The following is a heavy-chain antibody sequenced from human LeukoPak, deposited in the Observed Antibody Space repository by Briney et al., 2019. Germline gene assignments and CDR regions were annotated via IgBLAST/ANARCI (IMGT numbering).Heavy chain of an antibody. J-gene: IGHJ4*02. V-gene: IGHV3-74*01. D-gene: IGHD4-11*01. CDR2: INSDGSST. Sequence: PGGSLRLSCAASGFTFSDYYMSWIRQAPGKGLVGVSRINSDGSSTSYADSVKGRFTISRDNAKNTLYLQMNSLTVEDTAVYYCARDGLTETTRDSDYWGQGTLVTVSS. CDR3: ARDGLTETTRDSDY. CDR1: GFTFSDYY.